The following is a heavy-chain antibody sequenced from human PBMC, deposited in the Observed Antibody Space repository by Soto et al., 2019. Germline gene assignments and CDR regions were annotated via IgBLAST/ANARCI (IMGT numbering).Heavy chain of an antibody. CDR1: GFTFSPYT. J-gene: IGHJ4*02. V-gene: IGHV3-30-3*01. CDR3: ARGGGFCGADCYKGGIDY. D-gene: IGHD2-21*02. CDR2: ISYDGSDK. Sequence: QVQLVESGGGVGQPGRSLRLSCAASGFTFSPYTMHWVRQTPGKGLEWVAVISYDGSDKNYADSVRGRCTISRDNSKNTLFVQMNSLRAEDTALYYCARGGGFCGADCYKGGIDYWGQGALVTVSS.